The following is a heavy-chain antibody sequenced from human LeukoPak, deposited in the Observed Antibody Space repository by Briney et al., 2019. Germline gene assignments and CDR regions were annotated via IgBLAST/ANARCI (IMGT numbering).Heavy chain of an antibody. D-gene: IGHD5-18*01. Sequence: GGSLRLSCAASGFTFSDYYTSWIRQAPGKGLEWVSYISGTSTYTNYADSVKGRFTISRDNAKNSLYLQMNSLRAEDTAVYFCARQQQQLWYDWGQGTLVTVSS. CDR3: ARQQQQLWYD. J-gene: IGHJ4*02. CDR2: ISGTSTYT. CDR1: GFTFSDYY. V-gene: IGHV3-11*06.